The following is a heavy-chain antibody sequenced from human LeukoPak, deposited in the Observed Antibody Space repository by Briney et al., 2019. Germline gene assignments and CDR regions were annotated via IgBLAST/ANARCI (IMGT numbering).Heavy chain of an antibody. CDR1: GFSLSTSGVA. J-gene: IGHJ4*02. V-gene: IGHV2-5*02. CDR3: ARRRDGYNSLDY. Sequence: SGPTLVKPTQTLTLTCTFSGFSLSTSGVAVGWIRQPPGKALEWLGLIYWDDDKRYSPSLKSALTITKDTSKNQVILTMTNMDPADTATYYCARRRDGYNSLDYWGQGTLVTVSS. D-gene: IGHD5-24*01. CDR2: IYWDDDK.